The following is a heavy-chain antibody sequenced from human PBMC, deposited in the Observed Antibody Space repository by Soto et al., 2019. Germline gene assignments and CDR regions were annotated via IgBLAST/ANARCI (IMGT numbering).Heavy chain of an antibody. J-gene: IGHJ4*02. V-gene: IGHV1-69*12. CDR3: VRVVAIPGYPDN. D-gene: IGHD5-12*01. CDR1: GGTFSSYA. CDR2: IVPIVDTS. Sequence: QVQLVQSGAEVRQPASSVKVSCKTSGGTFSSYAISWVRQAPGQGLEWMGGIVPIVDTSTYAQKFQGGVTITADESTSTAYMELSSLRSDDTAIYYCVRVVAIPGYPDNWGQGTLVTVSS.